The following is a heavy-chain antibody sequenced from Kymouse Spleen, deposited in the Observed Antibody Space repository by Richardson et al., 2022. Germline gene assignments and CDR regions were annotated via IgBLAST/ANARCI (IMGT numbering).Heavy chain of an antibody. Sequence: QVQLQESGPGLVKPSETLSLTCTVSGGSISSYYWSWIRQPPGKGLEWIGYIYYSGSTNYNPSLKSRVTISVDTSKNQFSLKLSSVTAADTAVYYCARERKLYGMDVWGQGTTVTVSS. J-gene: IGHJ6*02. CDR1: GGSISSYY. CDR3: ARERKLYGMDV. CDR2: IYYSGST. D-gene: IGHD2-15*01,IGHD2-2*02,IGHD6-13*01. V-gene: IGHV4-59*01.